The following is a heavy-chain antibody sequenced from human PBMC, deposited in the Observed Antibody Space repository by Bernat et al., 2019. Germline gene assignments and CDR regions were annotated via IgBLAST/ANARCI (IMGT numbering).Heavy chain of an antibody. J-gene: IGHJ4*02. Sequence: QVQLVQSGAEVKKPGASVKVSCKASGYTFTSYAMHWVRQAPGQRLEWMGWINASNGNTKYSQKFQGRVTITRDTSASTAYMELSSLRSEDTAVYYCARGEYSSSLGDWGQGTLVTVSS. CDR2: INASNGNT. CDR3: ARGEYSSSLGD. D-gene: IGHD6-6*01. CDR1: GYTFTSYA. V-gene: IGHV1-3*01.